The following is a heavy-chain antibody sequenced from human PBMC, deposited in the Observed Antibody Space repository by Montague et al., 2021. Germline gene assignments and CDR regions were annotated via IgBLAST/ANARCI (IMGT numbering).Heavy chain of an antibody. CDR3: ARASSYGKSSYYYMDV. CDR2: ISGSGGST. CDR1: GFTFSSYA. J-gene: IGHJ6*03. V-gene: IGHV3-23*01. D-gene: IGHD4-17*01. Sequence: SLRLSCAASGFTFSSYAMSWVRQAPGKGLEWVSSISGSGGSTYYADSVKGRFTISRDNSNNTLYMQMNSLRAEDTAMYYCARASSYGKSSYYYMDVWGRGTTVTVSS.